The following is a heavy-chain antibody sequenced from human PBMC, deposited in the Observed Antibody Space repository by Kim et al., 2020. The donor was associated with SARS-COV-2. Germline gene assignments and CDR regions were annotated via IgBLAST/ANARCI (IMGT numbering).Heavy chain of an antibody. D-gene: IGHD3-10*01. V-gene: IGHV1-2*02. J-gene: IGHJ5*02. Sequence: ASVKVSCKASGATFTAYYIHWVRQAPGQGLEWMGWVNPNSGGTSYAQKVQDRVNMTRDTSITTAYMDLGGLTSDDTAVYYCVSGAGAGPLDPWGQGTLVIVSS. CDR3: VSGAGAGPLDP. CDR1: GATFTAYY. CDR2: VNPNSGGT.